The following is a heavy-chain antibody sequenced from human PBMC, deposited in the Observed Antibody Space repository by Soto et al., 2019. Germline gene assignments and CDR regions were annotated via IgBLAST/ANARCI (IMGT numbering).Heavy chain of an antibody. CDR2: ISYDGSNK. CDR3: AKGPWIQLYEKFGP. D-gene: IGHD5-18*01. Sequence: GGSLRRSCAASGFSLSSYGMHWVRQAPGKGLEWVAVISYDGSNKYYADSVKGRFTISRDNSKNTLYLQMNSLRAEDTAVYYCAKGPWIQLYEKFGPWGQGPLVTVSS. J-gene: IGHJ5*02. CDR1: GFSLSSYG. V-gene: IGHV3-30*18.